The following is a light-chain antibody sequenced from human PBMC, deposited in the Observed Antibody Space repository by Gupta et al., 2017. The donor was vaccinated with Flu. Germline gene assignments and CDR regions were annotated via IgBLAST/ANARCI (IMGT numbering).Light chain of an antibody. Sequence: EIVLTQSPGTLSLSPGERATPSCRATQNISTTYLAWYQQKPGQAPKLLIYGASSMATGIPDRFSGSGSGTDFTLTISRLEPEDFAVYYCQQYGNSPRAFGQGTKVEIK. J-gene: IGKJ1*01. CDR1: QNISTTY. CDR3: QQYGNSPRA. CDR2: GAS. V-gene: IGKV3-20*01.